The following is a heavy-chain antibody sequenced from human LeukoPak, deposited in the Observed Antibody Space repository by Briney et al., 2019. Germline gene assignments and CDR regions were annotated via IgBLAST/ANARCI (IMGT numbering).Heavy chain of an antibody. D-gene: IGHD6-19*01. CDR1: GFTFSSYW. Sequence: GGSLRLSCAASGFTFSSYWMHWVRQAPGRGLEWVAVIWYDGSNKYYADSVKGRFTISRDNSKNTLYLQMNSLRAEDTAVYYCAKATIAVAGRGYFDYWGQGTLVTVSS. V-gene: IGHV3-33*06. J-gene: IGHJ4*02. CDR3: AKATIAVAGRGYFDY. CDR2: IWYDGSNK.